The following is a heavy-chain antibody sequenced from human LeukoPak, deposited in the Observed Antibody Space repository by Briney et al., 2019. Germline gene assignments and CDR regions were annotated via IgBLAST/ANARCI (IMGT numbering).Heavy chain of an antibody. CDR1: GGTFSSYA. CDR2: IIPIFGTA. CDR3: ARIGPLLWFGELFSDY. V-gene: IGHV1-69*01. J-gene: IGHJ4*02. Sequence: SVKVSCKASGGTFSSYAISWVRQAPGQGLEWMGGIIPIFGTANYAQKFQGRVTITADESTSTAYMELGSLRSEDTAVYYCARIGPLLWFGELFSDYWGQGTLVTVSS. D-gene: IGHD3-10*01.